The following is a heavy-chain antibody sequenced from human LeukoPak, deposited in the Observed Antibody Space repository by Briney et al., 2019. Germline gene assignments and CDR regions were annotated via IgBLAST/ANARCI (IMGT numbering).Heavy chain of an antibody. CDR3: ARGDYDVYPTPEYYYYYYYMDV. J-gene: IGHJ6*03. D-gene: IGHD3-3*01. CDR1: CGSISSGDYY. V-gene: IGHV4-30-4*08. CDR2: IYYSGST. Sequence: PSETLSLTCTVSCGSISSGDYYWSWIRQPPGKGLELIGYIYYSGSTYYNPSPKSRVTISVATATNQFSLKMSSVTAADTAVYYCARGDYDVYPTPEYYYYYYYMDVWGKGTTVTVSS.